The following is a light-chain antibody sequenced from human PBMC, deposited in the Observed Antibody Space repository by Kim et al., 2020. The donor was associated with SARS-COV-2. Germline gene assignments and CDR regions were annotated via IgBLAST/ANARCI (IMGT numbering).Light chain of an antibody. Sequence: FPYDGSRVTTTSRESPVIRNDLGWYQRRPGKAPRLLIFAATALQSRVPSRFSGSGSGTEFILTIDSLQPEDFATYFCQQDHNYPRTFGQGTTVEI. J-gene: IGKJ1*01. V-gene: IGKV1-6*01. CDR1: PVIRND. CDR2: AAT. CDR3: QQDHNYPRT.